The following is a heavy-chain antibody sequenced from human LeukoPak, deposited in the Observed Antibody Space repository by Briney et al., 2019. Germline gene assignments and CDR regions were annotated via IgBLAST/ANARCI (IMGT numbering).Heavy chain of an antibody. D-gene: IGHD2/OR15-2a*01. V-gene: IGHV4-59*01. CDR2: MYYGGST. Sequence: SETLSLTCTVSGGSISSYYWSWIRQPPGKGLEWIRNIGNMYYGGSTKYSPSLKSRVTISGDSSKNQFSLKLTSVTAADTAVYYCARDHSTGIDYWGQGTLVTVSS. CDR1: GGSISSYY. CDR3: ARDHSTGIDY. J-gene: IGHJ4*02.